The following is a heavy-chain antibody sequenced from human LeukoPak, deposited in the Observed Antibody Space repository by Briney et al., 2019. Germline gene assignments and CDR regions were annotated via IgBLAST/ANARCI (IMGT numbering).Heavy chain of an antibody. CDR3: ARLSYYYYYMDV. V-gene: IGHV4-38-2*01. CDR1: GFSISSDNY. Sequence: SETLSLTCAVSGFSISSDNYWGWIRQPPGKGLEWIGSIYHTGSTYYNPSLKSRVTISVDMSKNQFSLKLNAVTAADTAVYYCARLSYYYYYMDVWGRGTTVTVSS. D-gene: IGHD3-10*01. CDR2: IYHTGST. J-gene: IGHJ6*03.